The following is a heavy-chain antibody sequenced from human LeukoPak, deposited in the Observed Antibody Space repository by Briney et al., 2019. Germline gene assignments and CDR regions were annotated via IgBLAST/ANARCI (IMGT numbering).Heavy chain of an antibody. V-gene: IGHV3-21*01. Sequence: PGGSLRLSCAASGFTFSSYSMNWVRQAPGKGLEWVSSISSSSSYIYYADSVKGRFTISRDNAKNSLYLQMNSLRAEDTAVYYCARALPSMVRGVTDNWFDPWGQGTLVTVSS. CDR1: GFTFSSYS. CDR3: ARALPSMVRGVTDNWFDP. CDR2: ISSSSSYI. J-gene: IGHJ5*02. D-gene: IGHD3-10*01.